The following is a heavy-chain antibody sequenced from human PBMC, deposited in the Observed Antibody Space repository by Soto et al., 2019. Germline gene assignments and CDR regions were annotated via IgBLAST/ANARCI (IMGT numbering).Heavy chain of an antibody. CDR3: ARDALEYSSSATPGFFGY. CDR2: ISSSSSYT. J-gene: IGHJ4*02. Sequence: QVQLVESGGGLVKPGGSLRLSCAASGFTFSDYYMSLIRQAPGKGLEWVSYISSSSSYTNYADSVKGRFTISRDNAKNSLYLQMNSLRAEDTAVYYCARDALEYSSSATPGFFGYWGQGTLVTVSS. CDR1: GFTFSDYY. D-gene: IGHD6-6*01. V-gene: IGHV3-11*06.